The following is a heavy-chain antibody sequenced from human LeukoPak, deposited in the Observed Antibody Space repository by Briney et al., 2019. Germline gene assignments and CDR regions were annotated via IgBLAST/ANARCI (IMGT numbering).Heavy chain of an antibody. D-gene: IGHD3-9*01. Sequence: SVKVSCKASGGTFSSYAISWVRQAPGQGFEWMGGIIPIFGTANYAQKFQGRVTITADKSTSTAYMELSSLRSEDTAVYYCARDGDYDILTGYYKGFDYWGQGTLVTVSS. V-gene: IGHV1-69*06. CDR2: IIPIFGTA. CDR1: GGTFSSYA. J-gene: IGHJ4*02. CDR3: ARDGDYDILTGYYKGFDY.